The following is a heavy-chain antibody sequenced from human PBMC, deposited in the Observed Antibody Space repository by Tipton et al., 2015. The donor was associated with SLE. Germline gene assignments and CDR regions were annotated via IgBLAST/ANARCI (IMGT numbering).Heavy chain of an antibody. Sequence: TLSLTCAVYGASLTGHNWSWIRQSPGKGLEWIGEINHSSSTTYNPSLKTRVTMSVDTSKNQFYLKLNSVTAADTAVYYCATNGHGETYEFFTEYLRHWGQGTLVTVSS. CDR3: ATNGHGETYEFFTEYLRH. CDR2: INHSSST. V-gene: IGHV4-34*01. J-gene: IGHJ1*01. D-gene: IGHD5-12*01. CDR1: GASLTGHN.